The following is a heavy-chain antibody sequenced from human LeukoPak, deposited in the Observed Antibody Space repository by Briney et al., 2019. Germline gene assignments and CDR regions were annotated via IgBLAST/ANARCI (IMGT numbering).Heavy chain of an antibody. D-gene: IGHD3-10*01. Sequence: PAGSLRLSCAASGFTFNRYGRHWVRQAPGKGLEWVAFIRYDGSHQYYADSVKGRFTISRDNSKNTLYLQMSSLRAEDTAVYYCAKDRGRQGIRGIIISYYFDYWGQGTLVTVSS. CDR2: IRYDGSHQ. CDR3: AKDRGRQGIRGIIISYYFDY. CDR1: GFTFNRYG. J-gene: IGHJ4*02. V-gene: IGHV3-30*02.